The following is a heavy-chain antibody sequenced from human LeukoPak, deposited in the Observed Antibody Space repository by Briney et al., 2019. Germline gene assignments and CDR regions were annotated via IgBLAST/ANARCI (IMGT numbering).Heavy chain of an antibody. CDR2: ISGSGGDT. J-gene: IGHJ4*02. CDR3: AKDLGGEGGSGFPGY. D-gene: IGHD3-10*01. V-gene: IGHV3-23*01. Sequence: GGSLRLSCAASGFTFSNYAMTWVRQAPGKGLEWVSAISGSGGDTYYADSVKGRFTISRDNSKNTLYLRMNSLRVEDAAVYYCAKDLGGEGGSGFPGYWGQGTLVTVSS. CDR1: GFTFSNYA.